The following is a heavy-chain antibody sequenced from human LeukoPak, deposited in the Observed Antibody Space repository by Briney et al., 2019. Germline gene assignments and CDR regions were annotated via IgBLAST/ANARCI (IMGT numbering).Heavy chain of an antibody. CDR3: ARGGAFVVVPAAIGNWFDP. Sequence: ASVKVSCKASGYTFTGYYMHWVRQAPGQGLEWMGWISAYNGNTNYAQKLQGRVTMTTDTSTSTAYMELRSLRSDDTAVYYCARGGAFVVVPAAIGNWFDPWGQGTLVTVSS. V-gene: IGHV1-18*04. CDR1: GYTFTGYY. CDR2: ISAYNGNT. D-gene: IGHD2-2*02. J-gene: IGHJ5*02.